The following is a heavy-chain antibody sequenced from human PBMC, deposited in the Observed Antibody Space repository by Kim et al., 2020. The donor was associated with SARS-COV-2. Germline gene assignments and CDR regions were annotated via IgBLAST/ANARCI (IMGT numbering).Heavy chain of an antibody. CDR1: GGSISSGGYY. CDR3: ARGIVVPAATTERWFDP. D-gene: IGHD2-2*01. V-gene: IGHV4-31*03. J-gene: IGHJ5*02. Sequence: SETLSLTCTVSGGSISSGGYYWSWIRQHPGKGLEWIGYIYYSGSTYYNPSLESRVTISVDTSKNQFSLKLSSVTAADTAVYYCARGIVVPAATTERWFDPWGQGTLVTVSS. CDR2: IYYSGST.